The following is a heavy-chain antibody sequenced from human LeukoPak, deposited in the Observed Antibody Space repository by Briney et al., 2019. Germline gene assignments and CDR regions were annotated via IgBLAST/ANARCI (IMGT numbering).Heavy chain of an antibody. CDR2: INPNSGGT. CDR3: AREAPVGATNYDAFDI. Sequence: GASVKVSCKASGYTFTGYYMHWVRQAPGQGLEWMGWINPNSGGTNYAQKFQGRVTMTRDTSISTAYMELSRLRSDDTAVYYCAREAPVGATNYDAFDIWGQGTMVTVSS. J-gene: IGHJ3*02. D-gene: IGHD1-26*01. CDR1: GYTFTGYY. V-gene: IGHV1-2*02.